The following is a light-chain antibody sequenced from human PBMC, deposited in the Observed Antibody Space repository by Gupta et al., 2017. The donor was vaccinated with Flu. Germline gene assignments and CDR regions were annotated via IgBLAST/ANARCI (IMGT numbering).Light chain of an antibody. CDR2: DAF. V-gene: IGKV3-11*01. J-gene: IGKJ4*01. CDR1: QTVGTD. CDR3: QQRSNWPLT. Sequence: PATLSLSPGEGATLSCRATQTVGTDFAWYQQKPGQAPRLLIYDAFNRATGIPPRFSGSGSGTDFTLTISSLEPEDFAVYYCQQRSNWPLTFGGGTKVEIK.